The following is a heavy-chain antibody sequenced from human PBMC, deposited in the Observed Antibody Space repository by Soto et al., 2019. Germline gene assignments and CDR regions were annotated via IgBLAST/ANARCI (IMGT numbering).Heavy chain of an antibody. Sequence: QVQLVESGGGVVQPGRSLRLSCAASGFTFSSYAMHWVRQAPGKGLEWVAVISYDGSNKYYADSVKGRFTISRDNSKNTLYLQMNSLRAEDTAVYYCARDKSSSWSVDYWGQGTLVTVSS. D-gene: IGHD6-13*01. V-gene: IGHV3-30-3*01. CDR1: GFTFSSYA. J-gene: IGHJ4*02. CDR3: ARDKSSSWSVDY. CDR2: ISYDGSNK.